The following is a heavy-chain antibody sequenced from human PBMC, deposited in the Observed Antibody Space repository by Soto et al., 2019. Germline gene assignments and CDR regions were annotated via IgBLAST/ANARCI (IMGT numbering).Heavy chain of an antibody. CDR1: GFSLSTSGVG. CDR2: IYWDDDK. CDR3: AHSRYYGSATHEYYFDY. Sequence: QITLKESGPTLVKPTQTLTLTCTFSGFSLSTSGVGVGWIRQPPGKALEWLALIYWDDDKRYSPSLKSRLTITKDTSKTQVVLTMTHMAPVDTATYYCAHSRYYGSATHEYYFDYWGQGTLLTVSS. J-gene: IGHJ4*02. D-gene: IGHD3-10*01. V-gene: IGHV2-5*02.